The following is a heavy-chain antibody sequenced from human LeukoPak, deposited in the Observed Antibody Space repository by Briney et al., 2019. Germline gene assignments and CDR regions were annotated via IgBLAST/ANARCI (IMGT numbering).Heavy chain of an antibody. J-gene: IGHJ6*02. Sequence: SGGSLRLSCAASGFTFSNAWMSWVRQAPGKGLEWVGRIKSKTDGGTTDYAAPVKGRFTISRDDSKNTLYLQMNSLKTEDTAVYYCTTELGPYYYYGMDVWGQGTTATVSS. V-gene: IGHV3-15*01. CDR2: IKSKTDGGTT. D-gene: IGHD6-13*01. CDR3: TTELGPYYYYGMDV. CDR1: GFTFSNAW.